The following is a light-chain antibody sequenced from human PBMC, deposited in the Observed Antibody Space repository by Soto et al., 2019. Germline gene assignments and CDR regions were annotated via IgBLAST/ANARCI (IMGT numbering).Light chain of an antibody. CDR3: MQALQTPLT. CDR1: QSLLHSNGYNY. Sequence: DLVVTQSPLSLPVTPGEPASISCRSSQSLLHSNGYNYLDWYLQKPGQSPQLLIYLGSNRASGVPDRFSGSGSGTDFTLKIRRVEAEDVGVYYCMQALQTPLTFGGGTKVEIK. V-gene: IGKV2-28*01. CDR2: LGS. J-gene: IGKJ4*01.